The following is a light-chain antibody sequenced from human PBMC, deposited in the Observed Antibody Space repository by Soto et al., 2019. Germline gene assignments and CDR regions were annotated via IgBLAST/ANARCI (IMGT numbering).Light chain of an antibody. Sequence: EIVLTQSPATLSLSPGERATLSCRASQSVSSHLAWYQQKPGQAPRLLIYGASNRATGIPARFSGSGSGTDFTLTISSLEPEDFAVYYCQQRTNWAYTFGQGTKLEIK. CDR2: GAS. J-gene: IGKJ2*01. CDR3: QQRTNWAYT. CDR1: QSVSSH. V-gene: IGKV3-11*01.